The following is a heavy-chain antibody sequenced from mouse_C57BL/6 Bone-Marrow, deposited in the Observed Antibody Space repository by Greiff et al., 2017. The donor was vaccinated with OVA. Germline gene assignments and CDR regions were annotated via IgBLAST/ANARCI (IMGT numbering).Heavy chain of an antibody. CDR2: INPYNGGT. CDR3: ARAAYYSNYVSAMDY. CDR1: GYTFTDYY. V-gene: IGHV1-19*01. J-gene: IGHJ4*01. Sequence: VQLQQSGPVLVKPGASVKMSCKASGYTFTDYYMNWVKQSHGKSLEWIGVINPYNGGTSYNQKLQGKATLTVDKSSSTAYMELNSLTSEDSAVYYCARAAYYSNYVSAMDYWGQGTSVTVSS. D-gene: IGHD2-5*01.